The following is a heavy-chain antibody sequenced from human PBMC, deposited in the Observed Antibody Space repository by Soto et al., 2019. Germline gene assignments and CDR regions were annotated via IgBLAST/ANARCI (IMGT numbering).Heavy chain of an antibody. Sequence: QVQLVQSGAEVKKPGASVQVSCKASGYTFTSYGISWVRQAPGQGLEWMGWISAYNGNTNYAQKLQGRVTMNTDTSKRTAYMEMRSLRSDDTAVYYCERDGGHYGDYDWDDAFDIWGQGTMVTVSS. CDR1: GYTFTSYG. CDR2: ISAYNGNT. J-gene: IGHJ3*02. D-gene: IGHD3-16*01. CDR3: ERDGGHYGDYDWDDAFDI. V-gene: IGHV1-18*01.